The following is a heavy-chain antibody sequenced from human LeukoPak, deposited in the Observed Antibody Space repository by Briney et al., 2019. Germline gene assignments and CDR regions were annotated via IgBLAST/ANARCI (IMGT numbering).Heavy chain of an antibody. V-gene: IGHV3-30*04. J-gene: IGHJ4*02. Sequence: GGSLRLSCGASGFTFSSYAMHWVRQAPGKGLEWVAVISYDGSNKYYADSVKGRFTISRDNSKNTLYLQMNSLRAEDTAVYYCAREVSSRIDFDYWGQGTLVTVSS. CDR3: AREVSSRIDFDY. D-gene: IGHD6-13*01. CDR1: GFTFSSYA. CDR2: ISYDGSNK.